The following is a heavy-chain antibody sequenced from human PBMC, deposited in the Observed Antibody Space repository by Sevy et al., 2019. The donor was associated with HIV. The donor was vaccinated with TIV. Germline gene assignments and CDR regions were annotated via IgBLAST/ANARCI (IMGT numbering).Heavy chain of an antibody. CDR2: IRSKAYGGTT. J-gene: IGHJ4*02. CDR3: TRGRGSYPYYFDY. V-gene: IGHV3-49*03. CDR1: GFTFGDYA. Sequence: GGSLRLSCTASGFTFGDYAMSWFRQAPGKGLEWVGSIRSKAYGGTTEYAASVKGRFTISRDDSKSIAYLQMNSLKTEDTAVYYCTRGRGSYPYYFDYWGQGTLVTVSS. D-gene: IGHD1-26*01.